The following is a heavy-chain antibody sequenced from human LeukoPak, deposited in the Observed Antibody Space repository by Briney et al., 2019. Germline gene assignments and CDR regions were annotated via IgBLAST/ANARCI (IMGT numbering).Heavy chain of an antibody. CDR2: ISYDGSNK. Sequence: GGSLRLSCAASGFTFSTYGMHWVRQAPGKGLEWVAVISYDGSNKYYADSVKGRFTISRDNSKNTLYLQMNSLRAEDTAVYYCAKRQWRDWGQGTLVTVS. CDR3: AKRQWRD. D-gene: IGHD6-19*01. CDR1: GFTFSTYG. V-gene: IGHV3-30*18. J-gene: IGHJ4*02.